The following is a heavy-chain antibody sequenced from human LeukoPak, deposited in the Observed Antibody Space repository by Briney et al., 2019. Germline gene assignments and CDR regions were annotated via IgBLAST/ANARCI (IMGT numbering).Heavy chain of an antibody. V-gene: IGHV3-15*01. CDR1: GFTFSNAW. Sequence: PGGSLRLSCAASGFTFSNAWMSLVRQAPGKGREWVGRIKSKTDGGTTDYAAPVKGRFTNSRDDSKTTLYLQMNSLKTEDTAVYYCTTAPVVAATFYFDYWGQGTLVTVSS. J-gene: IGHJ4*02. CDR2: IKSKTDGGTT. CDR3: TTAPVVAATFYFDY. D-gene: IGHD2-15*01.